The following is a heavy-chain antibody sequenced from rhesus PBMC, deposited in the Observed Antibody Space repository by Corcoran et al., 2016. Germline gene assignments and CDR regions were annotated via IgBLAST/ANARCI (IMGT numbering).Heavy chain of an antibody. Sequence: EVQLVASGGGLVQPGGSLRLSCAASGFTFSCCAMSWVRHAPGKGLECISVIRPISYTIYYADSVKGRFTISRDNAKDSRSLQMNSLRAKDTAGYCCTRDLPIVQGQGREGGVIPFDYWGQGVPVTVSS. J-gene: IGHJ4*01. CDR1: GFTFSCCA. V-gene: IGHV3-136*01. CDR3: TRDLPIVQGQGREGGVIPFDY. CDR2: IRPISYTI. D-gene: IGHD2-2*01.